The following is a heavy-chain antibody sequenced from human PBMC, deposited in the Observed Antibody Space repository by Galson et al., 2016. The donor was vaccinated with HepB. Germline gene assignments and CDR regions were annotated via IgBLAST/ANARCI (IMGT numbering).Heavy chain of an antibody. D-gene: IGHD2-2*01. V-gene: IGHV3-23*01. CDR1: GFTFSSHN. J-gene: IGHJ5*02. Sequence: SLRLSCAASGFTFSSHNMNWVRQAPGKGPEWVSGIGGSGRATHYADSVKGRFTISRDNSKNMLFLQMNSLRVEDTATYFCAKDQLIVVVPAAGNWFDPWGQGTPVTVSS. CDR3: AKDQLIVVVPAAGNWFDP. CDR2: IGGSGRAT.